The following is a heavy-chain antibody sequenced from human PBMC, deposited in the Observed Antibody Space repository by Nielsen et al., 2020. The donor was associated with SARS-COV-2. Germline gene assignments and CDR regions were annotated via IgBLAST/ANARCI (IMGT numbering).Heavy chain of an antibody. Sequence: GSLRLSCAASGFTFSSYWMSWVRQAPGKGLEWVANIKQDGSEKYYVDSVKGRFTISRDNAKNSLYLQMNSLRAEDTAVYYCARAAGWGWLQAIPPEFDYWGQGTLVTVSS. CDR2: IKQDGSEK. CDR1: GFTFSSYW. J-gene: IGHJ4*02. D-gene: IGHD5-24*01. CDR3: ARAAGWGWLQAIPPEFDY. V-gene: IGHV3-7*01.